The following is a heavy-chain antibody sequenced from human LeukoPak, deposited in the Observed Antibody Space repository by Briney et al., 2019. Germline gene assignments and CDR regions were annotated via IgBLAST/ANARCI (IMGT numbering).Heavy chain of an antibody. CDR2: IYPGDSDT. V-gene: IGHV5-51*01. J-gene: IGHJ3*02. CDR3: ARHGPGPYDAFDI. Sequence: GESLKISCKGSGYSFTSYWIGWVRPRPGKGLEWMGIIYPGDSDTRYSPSFQGQVTISADKSISTAYLQWSSLKASDTAMYYCARHGPGPYDAFDIWGQGTMVTVSS. CDR1: GYSFTSYW.